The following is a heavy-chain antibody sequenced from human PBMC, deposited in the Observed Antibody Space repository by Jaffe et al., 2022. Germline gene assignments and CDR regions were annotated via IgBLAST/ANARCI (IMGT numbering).Heavy chain of an antibody. CDR1: GGSISSSTYY. Sequence: QLQLQESGPGLVKPSETLSLTCTVSGGSISSSTYYWGWIRQPPGKGLEWIGSIFYSGSTYYNPSLKSRVTTSVDTSKNQFSLKLSSVTAADTAMYYCARLRGGYCSGGSCYLALNYYYMDVWGKGTTVTVSS. D-gene: IGHD2-15*01. J-gene: IGHJ6*03. V-gene: IGHV4-39*01. CDR2: IFYSGST. CDR3: ARLRGGYCSGGSCYLALNYYYMDV.